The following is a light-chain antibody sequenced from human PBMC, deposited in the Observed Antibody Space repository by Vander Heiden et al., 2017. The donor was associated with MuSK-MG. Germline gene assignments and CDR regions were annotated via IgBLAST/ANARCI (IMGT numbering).Light chain of an antibody. CDR3: QQADRTPLT. J-gene: IGKJ4*01. CDR1: ETISTY. V-gene: IGKV1-39*01. CDR2: SIF. Sequence: DIQMTQSPDSLSASVGDRVSITCRASETISTYLNWYQQKPGKAPQLLIYSIFKLDGGVPSRFSGSGSGTDFTLTISRLQPEDFATYYCQQADRTPLTFGGGTTVDIK.